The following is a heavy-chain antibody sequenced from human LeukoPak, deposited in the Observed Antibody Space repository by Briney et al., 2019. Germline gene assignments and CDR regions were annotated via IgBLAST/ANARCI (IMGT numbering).Heavy chain of an antibody. CDR1: GDSVSSNSAA. CDR2: TYYRSKWYN. V-gene: IGHV6-1*01. J-gene: IGHJ6*03. CDR3: ARVQDYYDFWSGYSPLHYYYMDV. Sequence: SQTLSLTCAISGDSVSSNSAAWNWIRQSPSRGLEWLGRTYYRSKWYNDYAVSVKSRITINPDTSKNQFSLQLNSVTPEDTAVYYCARVQDYYDFWSGYSPLHYYYMDVWGKGTTVTVSS. D-gene: IGHD3-3*01.